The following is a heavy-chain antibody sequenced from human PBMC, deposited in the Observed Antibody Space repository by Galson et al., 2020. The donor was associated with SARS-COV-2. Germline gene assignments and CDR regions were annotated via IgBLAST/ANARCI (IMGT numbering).Heavy chain of an antibody. CDR3: AILADSKDAFDI. D-gene: IGHD3-3*02. Sequence: GGSLRLSCSASGFSFSSFAMRWVRQAPGKGLEWVPSISRGGSTFYADSVKGRFTIARDISNAMVYLQMESLRVEDTAVYYCAILADSKDAFDIWGQGTMVTVSS. CDR2: ISRGGST. CDR1: GFSFSSFA. J-gene: IGHJ3*02. V-gene: IGHV3-23*01.